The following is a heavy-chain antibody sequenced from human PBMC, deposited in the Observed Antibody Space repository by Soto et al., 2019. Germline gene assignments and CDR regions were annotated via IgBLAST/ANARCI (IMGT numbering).Heavy chain of an antibody. CDR3: AREWGSGWDEAETGDQIYYYDGMDV. V-gene: IGHV3-30-3*01. J-gene: IGHJ6*02. Sequence: QVQLVESGGGVVQPGRSLRLSCAASGFTFSSYAMHWVRQAPGKGLEWVAVISYDGSNKYYADSVKGRFTISRDNSKNTLYLQMNSLRAEDTAVYYCAREWGSGWDEAETGDQIYYYDGMDVWGQGTTVTVSS. CDR1: GFTFSSYA. CDR2: ISYDGSNK. D-gene: IGHD6-19*01.